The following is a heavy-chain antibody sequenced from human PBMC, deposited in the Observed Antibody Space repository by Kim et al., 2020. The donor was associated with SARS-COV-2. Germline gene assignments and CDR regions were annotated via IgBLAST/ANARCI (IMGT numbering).Heavy chain of an antibody. Sequence: SVKVSCKASGGTFSSYAISWVRQAPGQGLEWMGRIIPILGIANYAQKFQGRVTITADKSTSTAYMELSSLRSEDTAVYYCARGAGGTMVRGVNFDYWGQGTLVTVSS. D-gene: IGHD3-10*01. J-gene: IGHJ4*02. CDR1: GGTFSSYA. V-gene: IGHV1-69*04. CDR2: IIPILGIA. CDR3: ARGAGGTMVRGVNFDY.